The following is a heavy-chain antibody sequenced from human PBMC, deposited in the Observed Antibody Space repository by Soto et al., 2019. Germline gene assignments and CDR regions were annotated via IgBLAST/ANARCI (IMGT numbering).Heavy chain of an antibody. J-gene: IGHJ6*02. V-gene: IGHV1-69*13. Sequence: ASVKVSCKASGGTFSSYAISWVRQAPGQGLEWMGGIIPIFGTANYAQKFQGRVTFTADESTSTAYMELSSLRSEDTAVYYCATRPYIAAAHYYYRMDVWGQGTTVTVSS. CDR3: ATRPYIAAAHYYYRMDV. CDR2: IIPIFGTA. CDR1: GGTFSSYA. D-gene: IGHD6-13*01.